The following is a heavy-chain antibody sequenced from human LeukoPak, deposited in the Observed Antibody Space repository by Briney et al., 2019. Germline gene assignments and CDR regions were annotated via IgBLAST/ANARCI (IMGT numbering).Heavy chain of an antibody. CDR2: ISGSGAST. CDR1: GFTFSDYA. D-gene: IGHD2-15*01. CDR3: AKQVAVVRELDS. V-gene: IGHV3-23*01. J-gene: IGHJ4*02. Sequence: GGFLRLSCVGSGFTFSDYAMSWIRQAPGKGLEWVSAISGSGASTYYADSVKGRFTISRDNSKNTLFLQMNSLRAEEMAVYYCAKQVAVVRELDSWGQGTLVTVSS.